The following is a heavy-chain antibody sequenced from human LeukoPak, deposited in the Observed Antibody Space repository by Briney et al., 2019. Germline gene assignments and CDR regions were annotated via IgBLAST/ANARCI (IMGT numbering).Heavy chain of an antibody. D-gene: IGHD5-24*01. CDR3: AKQMAVDYFDY. J-gene: IGHJ4*02. Sequence: GGSLRLSCAASGFTFSSYAMNWVRQAPGKGLEWVSVIRGSGGGSYYGDSVKGRFTISRDNSKNTLYLQMNSLRAEDTAVYYCAKQMAVDYFDYWGQGTLVTVSS. CDR1: GFTFSSYA. CDR2: IRGSGGGS. V-gene: IGHV3-23*01.